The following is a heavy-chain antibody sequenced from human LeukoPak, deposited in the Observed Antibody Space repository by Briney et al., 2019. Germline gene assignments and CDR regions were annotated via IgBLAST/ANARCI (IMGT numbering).Heavy chain of an antibody. CDR1: GFTFSSYA. V-gene: IGHV3-23*01. CDR2: ISGSGGST. Sequence: GGSLRLSCAASGFTFSSYAMSWVRQAPGKGLEWVSAISGSGGSTYYADSVKGRFTISRDNSKNTLYLQMNSLRAEDTAVYYCAKDLHYDYVWGSYRYWGQGTLVTVSS. J-gene: IGHJ4*02. CDR3: AKDLHYDYVWGSYRY. D-gene: IGHD3-16*02.